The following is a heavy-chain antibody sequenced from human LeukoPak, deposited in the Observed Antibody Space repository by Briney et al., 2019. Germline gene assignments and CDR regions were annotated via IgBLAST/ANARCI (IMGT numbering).Heavy chain of an antibody. J-gene: IGHJ4*01. V-gene: IGHV4-39*07. CDR2: IYYSGST. CDR1: GGSISSNSYY. Sequence: LSETLSLTCTVSGGSISSNSYYWGWIRQPPGTGLEWIGSIYYSGSTYYNPSLKSRVTISVDTSKNQFSLKLTSVTAADTAVYYCASLLGPLSYNFGFARDYWGQGTLVTVSS. CDR3: ASLLGPLSYNFGFARDY. D-gene: IGHD5-18*01.